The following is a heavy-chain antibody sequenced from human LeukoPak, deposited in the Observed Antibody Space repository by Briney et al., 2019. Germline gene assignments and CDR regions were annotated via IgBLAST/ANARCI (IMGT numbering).Heavy chain of an antibody. J-gene: IGHJ4*02. Sequence: SETLSLTCTVSGGSISSYYWGWIRQPPGKGLEWIGSIYYSGSTYYNPSLKSRVTISVDTSKNQFSLKLSSVTAADTAVYYCARTGAATYYYFDYWGQGTLVTVSS. CDR1: GGSISSYY. V-gene: IGHV4-39*07. CDR3: ARTGAATYYYFDY. CDR2: IYYSGST. D-gene: IGHD2-15*01.